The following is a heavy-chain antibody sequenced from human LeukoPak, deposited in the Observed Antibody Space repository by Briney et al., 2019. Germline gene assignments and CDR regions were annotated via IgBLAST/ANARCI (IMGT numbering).Heavy chain of an antibody. J-gene: IGHJ4*02. CDR1: GFTVSSNY. CDR3: AKDLRGELLSFDY. Sequence: SGGSLRLSCAASGFTVSSNYMSWVRQAPGKGLEWVSIIYSGGSTYYADSVRGRFTISRDNSKNTLYLQMNSLRAEDTAVYYCAKDLRGELLSFDYWGQGTLVTVSS. D-gene: IGHD1-26*01. V-gene: IGHV3-66*01. CDR2: IYSGGST.